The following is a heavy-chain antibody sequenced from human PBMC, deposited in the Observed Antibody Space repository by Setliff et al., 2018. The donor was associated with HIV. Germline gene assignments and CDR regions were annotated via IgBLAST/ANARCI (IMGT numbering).Heavy chain of an antibody. D-gene: IGHD6-13*01. Sequence: PSETLSLTCTVSGGSISSYYWSWIRQSPGKGLEWIGYIYYSGSTNYNPSLKSRVTILVDRSKNQFSLNLSSVTAADTAVYYCARATFSSSWYPFDGFDIWGQGTMVTV. CDR1: GGSISSYY. V-gene: IGHV4-59*01. CDR2: IYYSGST. CDR3: ARATFSSSWYPFDGFDI. J-gene: IGHJ3*02.